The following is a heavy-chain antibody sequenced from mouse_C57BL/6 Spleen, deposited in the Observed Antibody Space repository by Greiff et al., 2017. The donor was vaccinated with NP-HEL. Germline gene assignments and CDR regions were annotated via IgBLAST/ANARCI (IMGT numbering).Heavy chain of an antibody. CDR2: INPYNGGT. V-gene: IGHV1-19*01. J-gene: IGHJ2*01. Sequence: EVQLVESGPVLVKPGASVKMSCKASGYTFTDYYMNWVKQSHGKSLEWIGVINPYNGGTSYNQKFKGKATLTVDKSSSTAYMELNSLKSEDSAVYYCARSGGDYWGQGTTLTVSS. CDR3: ARSGGDY. CDR1: GYTFTDYY. D-gene: IGHD1-3*01.